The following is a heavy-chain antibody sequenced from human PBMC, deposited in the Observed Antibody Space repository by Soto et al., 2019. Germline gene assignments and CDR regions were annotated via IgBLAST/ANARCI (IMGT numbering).Heavy chain of an antibody. CDR1: GGSFSGYY. Sequence: QVQLQQWGAGLLKPSETLSLTCAVYGGSFSGYYWSWIRQPPGKGLEWIGEINHSGSTNYNPSLKSRVTISVDRSKYQFSLKLGSVTAADTAVYYCAREIVVAQFHDAFDIWGQGTMVTVSS. J-gene: IGHJ3*02. CDR3: AREIVVAQFHDAFDI. CDR2: INHSGST. V-gene: IGHV4-34*01. D-gene: IGHD3-22*01.